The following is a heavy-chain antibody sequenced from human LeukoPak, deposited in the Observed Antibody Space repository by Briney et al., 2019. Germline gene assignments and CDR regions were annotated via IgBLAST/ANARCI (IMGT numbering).Heavy chain of an antibody. V-gene: IGHV3-53*04. CDR3: ARSPSVRDNWFDP. CDR1: GFTVSSNY. CDR2: IYSGGST. J-gene: IGHJ5*02. D-gene: IGHD3-10*01. Sequence: GGSLRLSCAASGFTVSSNYMSWVRQAPGKGLEWVSVIYSGGSTYYADSVKGRFTISRHISKNTLYLQMNSLRAEDTAVYYCARSPSVRDNWFDPWGQGTLVTVSS.